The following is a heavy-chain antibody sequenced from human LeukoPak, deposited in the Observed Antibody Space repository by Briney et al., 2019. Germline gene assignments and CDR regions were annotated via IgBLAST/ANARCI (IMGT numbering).Heavy chain of an antibody. D-gene: IGHD3-22*01. CDR2: INWNGGST. CDR3: ARYYYDSSGYPYYYYYVDV. CDR1: GFTFDDYG. V-gene: IGHV3-20*04. J-gene: IGHJ6*03. Sequence: RSGGSLRLSCAASGFTFDDYGMSWVRQAPGKGLEWVSGINWNGGSTGYADSVKGRFTISRDNAKNSLYLQMNSLRAEDTALYYCARYYYDSSGYPYYYYYVDVWGKGTTVTVSS.